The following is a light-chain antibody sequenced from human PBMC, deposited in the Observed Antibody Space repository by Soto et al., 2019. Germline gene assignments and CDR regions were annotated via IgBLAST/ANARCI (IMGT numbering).Light chain of an antibody. CDR1: SSDVGAYNY. CDR3: SSYTSSNTLV. V-gene: IGLV2-14*01. J-gene: IGLJ3*02. CDR2: EVS. Sequence: QSALTQSASVSGSPGQSISISCIGTSSDVGAYNYVSWYQQHPGKAPKLMIYEVSNRPSGVSNRFSGSKSGNTASLTISGVQAEDEADYYCSSYTSSNTLVFGGGTKLTVL.